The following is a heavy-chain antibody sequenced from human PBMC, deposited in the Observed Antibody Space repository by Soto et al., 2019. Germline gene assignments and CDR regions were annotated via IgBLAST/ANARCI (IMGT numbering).Heavy chain of an antibody. V-gene: IGHV4-34*01. J-gene: IGHJ5*01. D-gene: IGHD1-1*01. CDR3: VRQHWPRGWLDS. CDR1: GGSFSGYS. CDR2: INHSGST. Sequence: SEILSLTCAVYGGSFSGYSWTWIRQPPGTGLEWIGEINHSGSTNYNPSLKSRVVISADTSKNQFSLKMRSVTATDTAVYYCVRQHWPRGWLDSWGQGTLVPVSP.